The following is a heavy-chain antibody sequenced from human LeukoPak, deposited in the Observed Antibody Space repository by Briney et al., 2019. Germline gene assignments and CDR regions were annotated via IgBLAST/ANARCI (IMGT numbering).Heavy chain of an antibody. CDR1: GGSISSYY. CDR3: ARGRDFWSGSPPGRYYYYYMDV. CDR2: IYTSGST. Sequence: PSETLSLTCTVSGGSISSYYWSWIRQPAGKGLEWIGRIYTSGSTNYNPSLKSRVTMSVDTSKNQFSLKLSSVTAADTAVYYCARGRDFWSGSPPGRYYYYYMDVWGKGTTVTVSS. D-gene: IGHD3-3*01. J-gene: IGHJ6*03. V-gene: IGHV4-4*07.